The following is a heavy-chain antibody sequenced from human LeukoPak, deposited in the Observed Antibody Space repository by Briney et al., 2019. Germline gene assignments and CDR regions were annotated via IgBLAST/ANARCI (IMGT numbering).Heavy chain of an antibody. CDR1: GFTFSSCA. J-gene: IGHJ4*02. CDR3: AKDWRFGELSRNFDY. Sequence: PGGSLRLFCAASGFTFSSCAMYWVRQAPGKGLEWVSVISGSGGTTYYADSVKGRFTISRGNSMNTLYLQMNSLRAEDTAVYYCAKDWRFGELSRNFDYWGQGTLVTVSS. D-gene: IGHD3-10*01. CDR2: ISGSGGTT. V-gene: IGHV3-23*01.